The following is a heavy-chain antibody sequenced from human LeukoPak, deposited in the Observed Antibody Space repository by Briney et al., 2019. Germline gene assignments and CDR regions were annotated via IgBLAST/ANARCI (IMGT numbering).Heavy chain of an antibody. CDR1: GYTFTGYY. Sequence: GASVKVSCKASGYTFTGYYMHWVRQAPGQGLEWMGWINPNSGGTNYAQKFQGRVTMTRDTSISTAYMELSRLRSDDTAVYYCARDSGYYYDSSGYYRKGPFDYWGQGTLATVSS. J-gene: IGHJ4*02. D-gene: IGHD3-22*01. CDR3: ARDSGYYYDSSGYYRKGPFDY. CDR2: INPNSGGT. V-gene: IGHV1-2*02.